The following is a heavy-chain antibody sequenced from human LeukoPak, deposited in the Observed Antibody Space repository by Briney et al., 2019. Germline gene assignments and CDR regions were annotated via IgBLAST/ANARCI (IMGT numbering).Heavy chain of an antibody. D-gene: IGHD3-10*01. CDR2: IYHGGST. Sequence: SETLSLTCAVSGGSISNNNWWSWVRQPPGMGLEWIGEIYHGGSTNYNPSLKSRVTMSVDRSKNQFSLKLSSVTAADTAVYYCARGEERGSGTVHFDYWGQGTLVTVSS. V-gene: IGHV4-4*02. J-gene: IGHJ4*02. CDR3: ARGEERGSGTVHFDY. CDR1: GGSISNNNW.